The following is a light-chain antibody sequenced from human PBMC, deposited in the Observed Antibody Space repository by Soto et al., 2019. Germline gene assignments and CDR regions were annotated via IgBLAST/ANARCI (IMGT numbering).Light chain of an antibody. V-gene: IGLV1-40*01. CDR2: GNN. CDR1: SSNCGAGND. J-gene: IGLJ1*01. CDR3: QSYDSSLRGYV. Sequence: QSVLTQPPSVSGDPGQRVAISCTGSSSNCGAGNDVQWYQHLPETAPKLLIFGNNNRPSGVPDRFSGSKSGTSASLAISGLQPEDEADYYCQSYDSSLRGYVFGTGTKLTVL.